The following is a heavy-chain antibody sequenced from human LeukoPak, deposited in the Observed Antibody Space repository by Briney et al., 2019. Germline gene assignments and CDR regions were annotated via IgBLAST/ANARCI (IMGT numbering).Heavy chain of an antibody. CDR2: IKQDGSEK. J-gene: IGHJ4*02. Sequence: PGGSLRLSCAASGFTFSSYWMSWVRQAPGKGLEWVANIKQDGSEKYYVDSVKGRFTISRDNAKSSLYLQMNSLRAEDTAVYYCARDNGDSSGDFVGSYFDYWGQGTLVTVSS. CDR3: ARDNGDSSGDFVGSYFDY. V-gene: IGHV3-7*01. CDR1: GFTFSSYW. D-gene: IGHD3-22*01.